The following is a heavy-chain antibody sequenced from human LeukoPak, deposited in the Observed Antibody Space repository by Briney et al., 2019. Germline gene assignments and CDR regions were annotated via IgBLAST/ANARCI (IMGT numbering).Heavy chain of an antibody. J-gene: IGHJ3*02. CDR2: INPSGGST. CDR1: GYTFTNYY. V-gene: IGHV1-46*01. Sequence: ASVKVSCKASGYTFTNYYMRWVRQAPGQGLEWTGIINPSGGSTSYAQKFQGRVTMTRDTSTSTVYMELSSLRSDDTAVYYCARATWYGGNPSGAFDIWGQGTMVTVSS. D-gene: IGHD4/OR15-4a*01. CDR3: ARATWYGGNPSGAFDI.